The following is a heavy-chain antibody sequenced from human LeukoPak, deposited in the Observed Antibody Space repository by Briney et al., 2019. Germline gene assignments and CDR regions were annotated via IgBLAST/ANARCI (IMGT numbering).Heavy chain of an antibody. V-gene: IGHV3-23*01. D-gene: IGHD6-6*01. J-gene: IGHJ4*02. CDR2: ISSGGGAS. Sequence: GGSLRPSCAASGFTFTNYAMGWVRQAPGKGLGWVSSISSGGGASYFADSVQGRFTISRDNSKNTLYMQMNSLRAEDTAVYYCAKDSSSSPYYFDYWGQGTLVTVSS. CDR3: AKDSSSSPYYFDY. CDR1: GFTFTNYA.